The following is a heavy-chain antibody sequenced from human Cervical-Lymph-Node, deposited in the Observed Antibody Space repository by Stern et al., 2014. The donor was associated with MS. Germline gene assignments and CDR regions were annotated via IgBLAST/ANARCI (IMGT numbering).Heavy chain of an antibody. CDR1: GGSISSYY. D-gene: IGHD5-18*01. CDR3: ARYSYGYASWFDP. V-gene: IGHV4-59*01. Sequence: QVQLQESGPGLVKPSETLSLTCTVSGGSISSYYWSWIRQPPGKGLEWIGYIYYSGSPTYNPSLKSRVTISVDTSKNQFSLKLSSVTAADTAVYYCARYSYGYASWFDPWGQGTLVTVSS. J-gene: IGHJ5*02. CDR2: IYYSGSP.